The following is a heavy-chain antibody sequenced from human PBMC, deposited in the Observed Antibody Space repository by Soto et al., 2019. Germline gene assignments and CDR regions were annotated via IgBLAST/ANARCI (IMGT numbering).Heavy chain of an antibody. V-gene: IGHV3-30*18. Sequence: QPGGSLRLSCAASGFTFSSYGMHWVRQAPGKGLEWVAVISYDGSNKYYADSVKGRFTISRDNSKNTLYLQMNSLRAEDTAVYYCAKEVGDGYNQYFYYGMGVWGQVPTVTV. CDR1: GFTFSSYG. CDR3: AKEVGDGYNQYFYYGMGV. D-gene: IGHD5-12*01. CDR2: ISYDGSNK. J-gene: IGHJ6*02.